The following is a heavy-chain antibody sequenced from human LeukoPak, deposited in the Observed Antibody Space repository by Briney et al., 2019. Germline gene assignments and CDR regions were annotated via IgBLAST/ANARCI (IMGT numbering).Heavy chain of an antibody. V-gene: IGHV3-11*01. CDR1: GFTFSDYY. CDR2: MSGSGTTI. D-gene: IGHD3-22*01. CDR3: VRENHVRITMIVGY. Sequence: GGSLRLSCAASGFTFSDYYMTWIRQAPGKGLEWISYMSGSGTTIYYADSVKGRFTISRDNAKKSLYLQMNSLRAEDTAVYYCVRENHVRITMIVGYWGQGTLVTVSS. J-gene: IGHJ4*02.